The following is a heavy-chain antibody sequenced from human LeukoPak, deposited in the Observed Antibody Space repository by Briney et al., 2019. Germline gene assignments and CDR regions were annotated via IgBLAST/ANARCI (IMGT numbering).Heavy chain of an antibody. D-gene: IGHD2-21*02. CDR1: GFTFSSYA. V-gene: IGHV3-23*01. CDR3: ARRCLVGVDCYRFDY. J-gene: IGHJ4*02. Sequence: PGGSLRLSCAASGFTFSSYAMSWVRQAPGKGLEWVSAISGSGGSTYYADSVKGRFTISRDSSKNTLYLQMNSLRAEDTAVYYWARRCLVGVDCYRFDYWGQGTLVTVSS. CDR2: ISGSGGST.